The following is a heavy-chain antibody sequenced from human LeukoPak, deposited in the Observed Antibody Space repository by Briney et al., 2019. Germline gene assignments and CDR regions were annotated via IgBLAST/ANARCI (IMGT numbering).Heavy chain of an antibody. CDR3: ARGISPMYYYGSGSYIY. CDR2: INHSGST. Sequence: PSETLSLTCAVYGGSFSGYYWSWIRQPPGKGLEWIGEINHSGSTNYNPSLKSRVTISVDTSKNQFSLKLSSVTAADTAVYYCARGISPMYYYGSGSYIYWGQGTLVTVSS. J-gene: IGHJ4*02. V-gene: IGHV4-34*01. CDR1: GGSFSGYY. D-gene: IGHD3-10*01.